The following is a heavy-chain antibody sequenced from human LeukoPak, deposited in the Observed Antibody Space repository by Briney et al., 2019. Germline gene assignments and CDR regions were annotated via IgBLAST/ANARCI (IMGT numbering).Heavy chain of an antibody. D-gene: IGHD1-26*01. Sequence: SETLSLTCTVSGVSISSYYWSWIRQPPGKGLEWIGYIYYSGSTNYNPSLKSRVTISVDTSKNQFPLKLSSVTAADTAVYYCAHLIYFSGSYHFDYWGQGTLVTVSS. CDR2: IYYSGST. CDR1: GVSISSYY. CDR3: AHLIYFSGSYHFDY. V-gene: IGHV4-59*01. J-gene: IGHJ4*02.